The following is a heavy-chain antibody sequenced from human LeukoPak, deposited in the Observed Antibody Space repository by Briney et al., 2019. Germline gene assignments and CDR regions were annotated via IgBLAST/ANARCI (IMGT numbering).Heavy chain of an antibody. CDR3: ANVARGGIAAVDY. CDR2: ISGSGGST. J-gene: IGHJ4*02. Sequence: PGGSLRLSCATSGFTFSSYAMSWVRQAPGKGLEWVSAISGSGGSTYYADSVKGRFTISRDNSKNTLYLQMNSLRAEDTVVYYCANVARGGIAAVDYWGQGTLVTVSS. CDR1: GFTFSSYA. D-gene: IGHD6-13*01. V-gene: IGHV3-23*01.